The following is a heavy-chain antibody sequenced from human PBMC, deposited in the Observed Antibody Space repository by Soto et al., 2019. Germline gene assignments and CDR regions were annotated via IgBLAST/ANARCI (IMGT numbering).Heavy chain of an antibody. CDR2: IDTDGTYT. D-gene: IGHD3-16*01. V-gene: IGHV3-74*01. Sequence: GSLRLSCAASGFTFNSYWMHWVRQVPEKGLVWVSRIDTDGTYTSYADSVKGRFTISRDNAKNTLYLQMNSLRGEDTALYYCVRDAFGPRDYWGQGTLVTVSS. J-gene: IGHJ4*02. CDR3: VRDAFGPRDY. CDR1: GFTFNSYW.